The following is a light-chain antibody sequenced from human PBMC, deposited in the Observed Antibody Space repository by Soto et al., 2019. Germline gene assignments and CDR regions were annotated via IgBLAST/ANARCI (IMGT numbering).Light chain of an antibody. CDR2: SNT. J-gene: IGLJ3*02. Sequence: QSVLTQPPSASGTPGQRVTIFCSGSSSNVGSNTVNWYQQLPGTAPKLLIYSNTQRPSGVPDRFSGSKSGTSASLAISGLQSEDEADYHCSTWDDSLNGWVFGGGTKLTVL. V-gene: IGLV1-44*01. CDR1: SSNVGSNT. CDR3: STWDDSLNGWV.